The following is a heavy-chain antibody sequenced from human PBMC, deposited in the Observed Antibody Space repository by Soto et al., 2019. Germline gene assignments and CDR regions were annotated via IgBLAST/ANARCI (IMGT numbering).Heavy chain of an antibody. D-gene: IGHD6-19*01. Sequence: SETLSLTSTVSGGSVSSGHFYWSWIRQPPGKGLEWIGYIHYSGSTKYNPSLRSRVTILVDTSKNQFSLKLTSVTAADTAVYYCARSGSGSGWLGGQGTLVTVSS. CDR3: ARSGSGSGWL. CDR2: IHYSGST. V-gene: IGHV4-61*01. J-gene: IGHJ4*02. CDR1: GGSVSSGHFY.